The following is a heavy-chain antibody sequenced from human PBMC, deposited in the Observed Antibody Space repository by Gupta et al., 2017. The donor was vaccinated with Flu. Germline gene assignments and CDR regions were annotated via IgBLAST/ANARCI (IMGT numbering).Heavy chain of an antibody. V-gene: IGHV3-30*18. D-gene: IGHD6-13*01. J-gene: IGHJ6*02. Sequence: GRGGGWGGGIGGGGSKKDDADSGGGRWTISRDNSKNTLYLQMNSMRAEDTAVYFCAKDRSSSWYGSNYYLYYGMDVWGQGTTVTVSS. CDR2: IGGGGSKK. CDR3: AKDRSSSWYGSNYYLYYGMDV.